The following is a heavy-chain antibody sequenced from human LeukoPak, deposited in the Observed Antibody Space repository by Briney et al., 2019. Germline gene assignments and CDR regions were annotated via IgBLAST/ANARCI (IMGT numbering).Heavy chain of an antibody. D-gene: IGHD2-2*01. Sequence: ASVKVSCKASGGNFSSYAISWVRQAPGQGLEWMGMIIPILGIANYAQKFQGRVTITADKSTSTAYMELSSLRSEDTAVYYCALRDCSSTSCYGQFDYWGQGTLVTVSS. CDR1: GGNFSSYA. V-gene: IGHV1-69*04. J-gene: IGHJ4*02. CDR2: IIPILGIA. CDR3: ALRDCSSTSCYGQFDY.